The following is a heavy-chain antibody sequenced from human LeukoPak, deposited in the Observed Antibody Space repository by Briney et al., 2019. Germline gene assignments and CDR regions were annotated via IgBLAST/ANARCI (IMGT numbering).Heavy chain of an antibody. J-gene: IGHJ4*02. CDR1: GFTFSSYS. D-gene: IGHD3-22*01. CDR3: AREDDSSGYYFDY. Sequence: GGSLRLSCAASGFTFSSYSMNWVRQAPGKGLEWVSSISSSSSYIYYADSVKGRFTISRDNAKNSLYLQMNSLRAEDTAVYYCAREDDSSGYYFDYWGQGTLVTASS. V-gene: IGHV3-21*01. CDR2: ISSSSSYI.